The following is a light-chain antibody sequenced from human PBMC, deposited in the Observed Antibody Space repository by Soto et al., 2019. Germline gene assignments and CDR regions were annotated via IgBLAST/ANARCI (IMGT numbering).Light chain of an antibody. CDR2: KAS. J-gene: IGKJ1*01. CDR3: QHYNSYSEA. Sequence: DIQMTLSPSSLSGSVGNRVTITCRASQTISSWLAWYQQKKGKAPKLLIYKASTLKSGVPSRFSGSGYGTEFNLTISSLQTDDFATYYCQHYNSYSEAFGQGAKVDIK. V-gene: IGKV1-5*03. CDR1: QTISSW.